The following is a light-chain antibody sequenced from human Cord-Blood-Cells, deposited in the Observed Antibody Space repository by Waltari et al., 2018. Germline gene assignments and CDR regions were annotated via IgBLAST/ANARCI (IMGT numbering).Light chain of an antibody. Sequence: DIQMTQSPSSLSASVGDRVTITCRASQSISSYLNWYQQKPGKAPKLLIYAASSLQSGVPSRFSGSGSGTYFTLTISSLQPEDFSTYYCQQCYSTPLTFGGGTKVEIK. J-gene: IGKJ4*01. CDR1: QSISSY. CDR3: QQCYSTPLT. V-gene: IGKV1-39*01. CDR2: AAS.